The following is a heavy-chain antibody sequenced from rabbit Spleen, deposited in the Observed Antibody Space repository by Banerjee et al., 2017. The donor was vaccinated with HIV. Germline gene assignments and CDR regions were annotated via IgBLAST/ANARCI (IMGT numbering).Heavy chain of an antibody. J-gene: IGHJ4*01. CDR3: ARDLVAVIGWNFNL. D-gene: IGHD1-1*01. V-gene: IGHV1S45*01. Sequence: QEQLEESGGDLVKPEGSLTLTCTASGFTISNNYWICWVRQAPGKGLEWIACIYTGDGDTHYASWAEGRFTFSKTSSTTVTLQLTSLTAADTATYFCARDLVAVIGWNFNLWGPGTLVTVS. CDR1: GFTISNNYW. CDR2: IYTGDGDT.